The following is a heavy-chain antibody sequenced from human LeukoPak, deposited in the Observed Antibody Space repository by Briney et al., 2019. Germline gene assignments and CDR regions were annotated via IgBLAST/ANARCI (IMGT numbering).Heavy chain of an antibody. D-gene: IGHD2-2*01. CDR2: IIPIFGTA. V-gene: IGHV1-69*13. CDR1: GGTFSSYA. CDR3: ARGASYCSSTSCYLPQG. J-gene: IGHJ4*02. Sequence: ASVKVSCKASGGTFSSYAISWVRQAPGQGLEWMGGIIPIFGTANYAQKFQGRVTITADESTSTAYVELNSLRSEDTAVYYCARGASYCSSTSCYLPQGWGQGTLVTVSS.